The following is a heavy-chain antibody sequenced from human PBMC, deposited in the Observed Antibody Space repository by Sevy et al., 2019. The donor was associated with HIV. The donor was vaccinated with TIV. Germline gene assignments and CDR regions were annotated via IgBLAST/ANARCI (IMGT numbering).Heavy chain of an antibody. CDR3: ARLSRVRRSYNFDY. CDR2: MFYRGST. D-gene: IGHD4-4*01. CDR1: GDSVSSDNYY. Sequence: SETLSLTCTVSGDSVSSDNYYWSWIRQPPGKGLEWIGYMFYRGSTNYNPSLKRRVTISVDTSKNQCSLKLNTVTAADTAVYYCARLSRVRRSYNFDYWGQGTLVTVSS. V-gene: IGHV4-61*01. J-gene: IGHJ4*02.